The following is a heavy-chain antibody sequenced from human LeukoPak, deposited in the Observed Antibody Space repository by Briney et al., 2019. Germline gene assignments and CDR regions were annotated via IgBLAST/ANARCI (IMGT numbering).Heavy chain of an antibody. Sequence: PSGTLSLTCAVSGGSISSNWWSWVRQPPGKGLEWIGEIEDRGNTNYNPSLKSRVTISVDKSKNQFSLKLSSLTAADTAVYYCAGAGTYYLDNWSQGTLVTVSS. CDR3: AGAGTYYLDN. J-gene: IGHJ4*02. D-gene: IGHD3-10*01. CDR1: GGSISSNW. CDR2: IEDRGNT. V-gene: IGHV4-4*02.